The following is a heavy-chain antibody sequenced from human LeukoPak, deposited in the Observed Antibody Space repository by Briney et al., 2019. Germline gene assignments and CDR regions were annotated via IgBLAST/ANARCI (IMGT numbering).Heavy chain of an antibody. Sequence: GGSLRLSCAASGFTFSSYGMHWVRQAPGKGLEWVAVISYDGSIKYYADSVKGRFTMSRDNSKNTLYLQMNSLRAEDTAVYYCAKGPDVPCGKKPLFDCGGQGTLVSVSS. J-gene: IGHJ4*01. CDR2: ISYDGSIK. CDR3: AKGPDVPCGKKPLFDC. CDR1: GFTFSSYG. D-gene: IGHD6-25*01. V-gene: IGHV3-30*18.